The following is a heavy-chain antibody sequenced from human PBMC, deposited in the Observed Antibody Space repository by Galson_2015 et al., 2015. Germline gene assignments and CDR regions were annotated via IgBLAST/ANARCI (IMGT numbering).Heavy chain of an antibody. CDR3: ARSVIIG. V-gene: IGHV3-7*01. CDR1: GFTLSNYW. J-gene: IGHJ4*02. CDR2: INQDGSQK. Sequence: SLRLSCAASGFTLSNYWMTRIRQAPGKGPEWVANINQDGSQKYYVDSVKGRFTISRDTAKNSLYLQMSSLRAEDTAVYYCARSVIIGGGQGTLVTVSS.